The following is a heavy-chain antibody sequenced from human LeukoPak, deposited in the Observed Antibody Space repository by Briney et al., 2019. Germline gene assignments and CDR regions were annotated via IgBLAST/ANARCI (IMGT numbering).Heavy chain of an antibody. CDR2: IRSKAYGGTT. D-gene: IGHD5-18*01. V-gene: IGHV3-49*04. CDR1: GFTFGDYA. Sequence: QLGGSLRLSCTASGFTFGDYAMSWVRQAPGKGLEWVGFIRSKAYGGTTEYAASVKGRFTIPRDDSKSIAYLQMNSLKTEDTAVYYCTRDRSPFRTANDDYWGQGTLVTVSS. J-gene: IGHJ4*02. CDR3: TRDRSPFRTANDDY.